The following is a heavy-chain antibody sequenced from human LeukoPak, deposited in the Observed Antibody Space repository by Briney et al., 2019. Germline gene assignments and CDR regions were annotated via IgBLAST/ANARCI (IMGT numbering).Heavy chain of an antibody. Sequence: SETLSLICTVSGDSINAYHWSWIRQSAGKGLEWIGRIHNSGSTNYNPSLRSRVAISMDNSKNQFSLKLISVTAADTAMYYCARDDSSREGCGGYHYWGQGTLVTVSS. CDR1: GDSINAYH. D-gene: IGHD3-22*01. CDR2: IHNSGST. CDR3: ARDDSSREGCGGYHY. J-gene: IGHJ4*02. V-gene: IGHV4-4*07.